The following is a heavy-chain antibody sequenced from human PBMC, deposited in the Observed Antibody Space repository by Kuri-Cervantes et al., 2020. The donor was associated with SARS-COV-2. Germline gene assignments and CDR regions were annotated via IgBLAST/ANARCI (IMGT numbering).Heavy chain of an antibody. J-gene: IGHJ6*02. Sequence: SETLSLTCTVSGGSISSSSYYWGWIRQPPGKGLEWIGSIYYSGSTYYNPSLKSRVTISMDTSKNQFSLRFTLMTAADTAVYYCGRRVVGFAYPYYYHGLDVWGQGTPVTVSS. CDR2: IYYSGST. CDR1: GGSISSSSYY. CDR3: GRRVVGFAYPYYYHGLDV. V-gene: IGHV4-39*07. D-gene: IGHD2-15*01.